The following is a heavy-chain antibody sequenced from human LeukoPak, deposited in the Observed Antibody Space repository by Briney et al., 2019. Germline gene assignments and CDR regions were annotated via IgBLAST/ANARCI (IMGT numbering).Heavy chain of an antibody. D-gene: IGHD1-14*01. V-gene: IGHV3-74*01. Sequence: GGSLRLSCVASGFTFSTYAMHWVRQAPGKGLVWVSRINTDGSLINYADSVKGRFTMSRDNSKNTLYLQMSSLRAEDTAVYYCAKTGEPHDAFDIWGQGTMVTVSS. CDR1: GFTFSTYA. CDR3: AKTGEPHDAFDI. J-gene: IGHJ3*02. CDR2: INTDGSLI.